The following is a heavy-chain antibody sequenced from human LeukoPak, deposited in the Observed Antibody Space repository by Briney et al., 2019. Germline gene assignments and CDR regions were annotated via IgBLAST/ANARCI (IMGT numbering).Heavy chain of an antibody. V-gene: IGHV3-30*18. CDR3: AKDSDYGDYVCDY. J-gene: IGHJ4*02. CDR2: ISYDGSNK. Sequence: GRTLRLSCAASGFTFSRYGMHWVRQAPGKGLEWVAVISYDGSNKYYADPVKGRFTISRDNSKNTLYLQMNSLRAEDTAVYYCAKDSDYGDYVCDYWGQGTLVTVSS. D-gene: IGHD4-17*01. CDR1: GFTFSRYG.